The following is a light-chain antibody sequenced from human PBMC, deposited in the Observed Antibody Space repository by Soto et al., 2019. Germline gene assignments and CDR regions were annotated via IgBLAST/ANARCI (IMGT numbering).Light chain of an antibody. CDR3: LQHNSYPIT. Sequence: EIVLTQSPATLSLSPGERATLSCRASQSVSSYLAWYQQKPGQAPRLLIYGSSSRATGIPDRFSGSGSGTDFTLTISRLEPEDFGTYYCLQHNSYPITFGQGTRLEIK. V-gene: IGKV3-11*01. CDR2: GSS. J-gene: IGKJ5*01. CDR1: QSVSSY.